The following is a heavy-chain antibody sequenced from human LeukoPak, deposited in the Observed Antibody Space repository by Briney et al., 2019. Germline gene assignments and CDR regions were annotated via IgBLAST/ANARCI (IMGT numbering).Heavy chain of an antibody. J-gene: IGHJ4*02. CDR1: GYTFTSYG. CDR3: ARDGVDYGDYFTFDY. CDR2: ISAYNGNT. V-gene: IGHV1-18*01. Sequence: ASVKVSCKASGYTFTSYGISWVRQAPGQGLEWMGWISAYNGNTNYAQKLQGRVTMTTDTSTSTAYMELRSLRSDDTAVYYCARDGVDYGDYFTFDYWGQGTLVTVSS. D-gene: IGHD4-17*01.